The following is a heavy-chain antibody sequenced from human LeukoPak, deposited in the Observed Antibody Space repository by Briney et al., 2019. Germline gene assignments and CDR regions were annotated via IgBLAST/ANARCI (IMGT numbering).Heavy chain of an antibody. CDR2: FDPESGET. CDR1: GHTLSEIS. CDR3: ATDVD. V-gene: IGHV1-24*01. Sequence: ASVKVSCKVSGHTLSEISMHWVRQAPGKGLEWRGGFDPESGETIHAEKFQGRVTMTEDTFTDTAYMQLSSLRSEDTAVYYCATDVDWGQGTLVTVSS. J-gene: IGHJ4*02.